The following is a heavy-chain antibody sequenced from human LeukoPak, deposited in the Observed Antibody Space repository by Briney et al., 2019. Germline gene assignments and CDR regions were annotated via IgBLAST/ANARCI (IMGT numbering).Heavy chain of an antibody. J-gene: IGHJ6*02. CDR1: GGSISSSDYY. D-gene: IGHD1-14*01. CDR2: IDYSGST. Sequence: SETLSLTCTVSGGSISSSDYYWGWIRQPPGQGLEWIGSIDYSGSTYYNPSLKSRVTISVDTSKSQFSLKLSSVTAADTAVYYCARGVTTQFYYYYGMDVWGQGITVTVSS. V-gene: IGHV4-39*07. CDR3: ARGVTTQFYYYYGMDV.